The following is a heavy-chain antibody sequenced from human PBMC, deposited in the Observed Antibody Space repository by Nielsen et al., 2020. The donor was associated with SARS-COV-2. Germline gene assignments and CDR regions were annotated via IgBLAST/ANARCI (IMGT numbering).Heavy chain of an antibody. V-gene: IGHV3-23*01. D-gene: IGHD3-22*01. CDR1: GFTFSSYA. CDR2: ISGSGGST. Sequence: GESLKISCAASGFTFSSYAMSWVRQAPGKGLEWVSAISGSGGSTYYADSVKGRFTISRDNSKNTLYLQINSLRAKDTAVYYCAKSLPYYYDSSDYSGDAFDIWGQGTMVTVSS. J-gene: IGHJ3*02. CDR3: AKSLPYYYDSSDYSGDAFDI.